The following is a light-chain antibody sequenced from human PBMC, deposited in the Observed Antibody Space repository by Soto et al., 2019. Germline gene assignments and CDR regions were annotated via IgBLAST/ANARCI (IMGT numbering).Light chain of an antibody. CDR3: HQYGGSPRT. J-gene: IGKJ1*01. CDR2: GAS. CDR1: QSVSSSY. V-gene: IGKV3-20*01. Sequence: EIVLTQSPGTLSLSPGERATLSCRASQSVSSSYLAWYQQKPGQAPRLLIYGASSRATGIPDRFSGSGSGTDFTLTIGRREPEDFAVYYCHQYGGSPRTLGKGTKVEIK.